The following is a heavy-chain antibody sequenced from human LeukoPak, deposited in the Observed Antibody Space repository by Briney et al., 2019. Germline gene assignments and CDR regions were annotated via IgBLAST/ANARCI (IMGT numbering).Heavy chain of an antibody. V-gene: IGHV1-2*02. CDR2: INPNSGGT. J-gene: IGHJ6*03. CDR3: ASQPGGIAAAGPYYYYMDV. CDR1: GYTFTGYY. D-gene: IGHD6-13*01. Sequence: ASVKVSCKASGYTFTGYYMHWVRQAPGQGLEWMGWINPNSGGTNYAQKFQGRVTMTRDTSISTAYMELSRLRSDDTAVYYCASQPGGIAAAGPYYYYMDVWGKGTTVTVSS.